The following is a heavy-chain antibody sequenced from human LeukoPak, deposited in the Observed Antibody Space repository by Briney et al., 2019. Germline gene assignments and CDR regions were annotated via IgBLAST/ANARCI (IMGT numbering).Heavy chain of an antibody. CDR1: GGSISSSSYY. V-gene: IGHV4-39*01. D-gene: IGHD4-17*01. Sequence: SGTLSLTCTVSGGSISSSSYYWGWIRQPPGKGLERIGSFYYSASTYYNPSLKSRVTISVDTSKNQFSLKLGSVTAADTAVYYCASPTTMTTVIEYWGQGTLVTV. CDR3: ASPTTMTTVIEY. CDR2: FYYSAST. J-gene: IGHJ4*02.